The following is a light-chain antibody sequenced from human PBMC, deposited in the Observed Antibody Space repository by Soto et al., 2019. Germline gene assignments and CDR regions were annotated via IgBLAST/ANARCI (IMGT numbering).Light chain of an antibody. Sequence: QSSLSQPASVSGSAVQSITIFCSGTMRDVCAYDLFSWYQQHPGTSPKLIIYEVRNRPSGICSRFSGSRSGNTASLTISGLPPEDEGDDYCGASTERXTLVVGGGPK. CDR2: EVR. CDR1: MRDVCAYDL. J-gene: IGLJ3*02. V-gene: IGLV2-14*01. CDR3: GASTERXTLV.